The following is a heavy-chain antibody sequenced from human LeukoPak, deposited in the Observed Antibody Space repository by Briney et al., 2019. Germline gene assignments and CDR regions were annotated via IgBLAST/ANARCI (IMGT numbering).Heavy chain of an antibody. D-gene: IGHD1-26*01. CDR2: ISYSGST. Sequence: SETLSLTCTVSGGSISSYYWSWIRQPPGKGLEWIGYISYSGSTDYNPSLKSRVTISLGTSKNQFSLRLSSVTAADTAVYYCARETRLHSGSYSNDAFDIWGQGTMVTVSS. CDR1: GGSISSYY. J-gene: IGHJ3*02. V-gene: IGHV4-59*01. CDR3: ARETRLHSGSYSNDAFDI.